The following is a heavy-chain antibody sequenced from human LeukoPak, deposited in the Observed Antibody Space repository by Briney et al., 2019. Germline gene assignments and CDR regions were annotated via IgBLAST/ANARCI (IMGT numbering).Heavy chain of an antibody. D-gene: IGHD3-10*01. CDR3: AREGPNYGSGSYGPYYYYYMDV. CDR2: IIPIFGTA. V-gene: IGHV1-69*13. CDR1: GGTFSSYA. Sequence: ASVKVSCKASGGTFSSYAISWVRQAPGQGLEWMGGIIPIFGTANYAQKFQGRVTITADESTSTAYMELSSLRSEDTAVYYCAREGPNYGSGSYGPYYYYYMDVWGKGTTVTISS. J-gene: IGHJ6*03.